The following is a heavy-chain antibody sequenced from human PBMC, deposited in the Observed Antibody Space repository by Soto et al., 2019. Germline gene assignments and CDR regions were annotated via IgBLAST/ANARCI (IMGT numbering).Heavy chain of an antibody. CDR1: GYTFTNTL. CDR3: ARRSEYHYGSGKYYGLDV. V-gene: IGHV5-51*01. Sequence: QISRKGSGYTFTNTLVGWVRQMRGNGLEWMGIIYPGDCDTRYSPSFQGQVTISVDKSIATAYLQWSSLKASDTAMYNCARRSEYHYGSGKYYGLDVWGQGTTVTVSS. D-gene: IGHD3-10*01. CDR2: IYPGDCDT. J-gene: IGHJ6*02.